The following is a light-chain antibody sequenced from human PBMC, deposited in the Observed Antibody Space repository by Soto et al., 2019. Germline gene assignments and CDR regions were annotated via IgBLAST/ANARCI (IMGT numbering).Light chain of an antibody. CDR3: QSYDSGLHEV. V-gene: IGLV1-40*01. CDR1: SSNIGAGHD. J-gene: IGLJ2*01. CDR2: ANN. Sequence: QSVLTQSPSVSGAPGQRVTISCTGSSSNIGAGHDVQWYQQLPGTAPKLLIYANNNRPSGVPDRFSGSTSGTSSSLAITGLQAEDEADYYCQSYDSGLHEVFGGGTKLTVL.